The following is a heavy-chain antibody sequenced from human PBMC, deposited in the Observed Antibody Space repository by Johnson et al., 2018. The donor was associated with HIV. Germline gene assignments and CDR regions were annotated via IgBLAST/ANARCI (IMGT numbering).Heavy chain of an antibody. V-gene: IGHV3-30*14. Sequence: QVQLVESGGGMVQPGRSLRLSCAASGFTFSSYAMHWVRQAPGKGLEWVAVISYDGSNKYYADSVKGRFTISRDNSDNTMYLQMNRLRDEDTAVYYCARAPQYAFDGWGQGTMVTVSS. D-gene: IGHD4-11*01. CDR2: ISYDGSNK. CDR3: ARAPQYAFDG. J-gene: IGHJ3*01. CDR1: GFTFSSYA.